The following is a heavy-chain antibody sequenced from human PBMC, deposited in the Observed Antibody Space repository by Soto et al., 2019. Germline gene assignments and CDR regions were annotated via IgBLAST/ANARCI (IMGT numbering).Heavy chain of an antibody. Sequence: VGSLRLSCAASGFTFTRYSMNWVRQAPGKGLEWVSSISSTTNYIYYGDSMKGRFTISRDNAKNSLYLQMNSLRAEDTAVYYCARVMNYYDSSGNTPGAFDIWGQGTMVTVSS. CDR3: ARVMNYYDSSGNTPGAFDI. CDR2: ISSTTNYI. V-gene: IGHV3-21*01. CDR1: GFTFTRYS. J-gene: IGHJ3*02. D-gene: IGHD3-22*01.